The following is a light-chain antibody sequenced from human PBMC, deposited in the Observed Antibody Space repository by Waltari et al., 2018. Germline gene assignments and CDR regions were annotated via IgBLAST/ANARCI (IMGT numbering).Light chain of an antibody. CDR2: KDV. CDR3: QAWDVAIVV. V-gene: IGLV3-1*01. J-gene: IGLJ2*01. Sequence: YELSQPPSVSVSPGKTATITCSCDKLDQKFVDWYQQRPGQPPLLVIYKDVDRPSGIPERFSGTNSGNTATLTISGTQVMDEADYYCQAWDVAIVVFGGGTKLTVL. CDR1: KLDQKF.